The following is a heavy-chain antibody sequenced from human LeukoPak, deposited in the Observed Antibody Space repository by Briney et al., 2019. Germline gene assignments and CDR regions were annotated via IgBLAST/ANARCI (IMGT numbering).Heavy chain of an antibody. J-gene: IGHJ4*02. Sequence: GGSLRLSCAASGFTVSNNYMRWVRQAPGKGLEWVSVVYSGGSTYYADSVKGRFTISRDNSKNTLYLQMNSLRAEDTAVYYCARDHRSYYDVSGDYYFDYWGQGTLVTVSS. CDR3: ARDHRSYYDVSGDYYFDY. CDR2: VYSGGST. D-gene: IGHD3-22*01. V-gene: IGHV3-53*01. CDR1: GFTVSNNY.